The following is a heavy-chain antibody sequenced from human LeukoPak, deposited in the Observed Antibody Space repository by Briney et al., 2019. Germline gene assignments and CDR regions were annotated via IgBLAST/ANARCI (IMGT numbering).Heavy chain of an antibody. CDR2: INPNGGGT. V-gene: IGHV1-2*02. D-gene: IGHD3-10*01. CDR3: ARVLWFGELLDQNYYFDY. J-gene: IGHJ4*02. Sequence: ASVKVSCKASGYTFTYYYLHWVRQAPGQGLEWMGWINPNGGGTTYAQKFQGRVTVTRDTSISTAYMELSRLRSDDTAVYYCARVLWFGELLDQNYYFDYWGQGTLVTVSS. CDR1: GYTFTYYY.